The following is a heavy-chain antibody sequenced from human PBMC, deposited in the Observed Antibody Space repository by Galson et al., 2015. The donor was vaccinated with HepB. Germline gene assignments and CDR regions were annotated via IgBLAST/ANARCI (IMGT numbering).Heavy chain of an antibody. CDR1: GFTFSRYG. V-gene: IGHV3-33*01. CDR2: IQFDGSKE. J-gene: IGHJ5*02. Sequence: SLRLSCAASGFTFSRYGMHWVRQAPGKGLDWVAAIQFDGSKEYYAHSVKGRFTISRDDSKNTVSLQMNSLGAEDTAMYYCARGEYSGTWGRGTLVTVSS. D-gene: IGHD2/OR15-2a*01. CDR3: ARGEYSGT.